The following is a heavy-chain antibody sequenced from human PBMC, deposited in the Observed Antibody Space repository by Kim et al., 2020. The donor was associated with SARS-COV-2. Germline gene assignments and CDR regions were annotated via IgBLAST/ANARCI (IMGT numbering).Heavy chain of an antibody. CDR1: GGTFSSYA. CDR3: ASRITMVRGVISNDAFDI. CDR2: IIPILGIA. Sequence: SVKVSCKASGGTFSSYAISWVRQAPGQGLEWMGRIIPILGIANYAQKFQGRVTITADKSTSTAYMELSSLRSEDAAVYYCASRITMVRGVISNDAFDIWGQGTMVTVSS. V-gene: IGHV1-69*04. D-gene: IGHD3-10*01. J-gene: IGHJ3*02.